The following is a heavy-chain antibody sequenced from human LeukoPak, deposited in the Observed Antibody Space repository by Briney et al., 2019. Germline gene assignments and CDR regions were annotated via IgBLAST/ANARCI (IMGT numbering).Heavy chain of an antibody. D-gene: IGHD2-2*01. J-gene: IGHJ5*02. CDR2: INTDGSGT. Sequence: GGSLRLSCAASGFTFSSYWMHWVRQAPGLGLVWVSRINTDGSGTSYADSVKGRFTISRDNAKNTLYLQMNSLRAEDTAVYYCASSRIICSSTSCAPWGQGTLVTVSS. V-gene: IGHV3-74*01. CDR3: ASSRIICSSTSCAP. CDR1: GFTFSSYW.